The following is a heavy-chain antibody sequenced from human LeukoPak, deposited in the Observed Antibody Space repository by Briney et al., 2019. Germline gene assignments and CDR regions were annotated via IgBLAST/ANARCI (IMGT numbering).Heavy chain of an antibody. CDR2: ISSSSSYI. CDR1: GFTFSSYA. Sequence: GGSLRLSCAASGFTFSSYAMSWVRQAPGKGLEWVSSISSSSSYIYYADSVKGRFTISRDNAKNSLYLQMNSLRAEDTAVYYCARGKGWFDPWGQGTLVTVSS. V-gene: IGHV3-21*01. J-gene: IGHJ5*02. CDR3: ARGKGWFDP.